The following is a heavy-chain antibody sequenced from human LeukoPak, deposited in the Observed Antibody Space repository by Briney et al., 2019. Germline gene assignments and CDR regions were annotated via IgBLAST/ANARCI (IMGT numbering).Heavy chain of an antibody. V-gene: IGHV3-7*01. CDR2: IKQDGSEK. CDR3: ARQVYDFWSGYYILNYYYYYMDV. Sequence: GGSLRLSCAASGFTFSSYWMSWVRQAPGKGLEWVANIKQDGSEKYYVDSVKGRFTISRDNAKNSLYLQMNSLRAEDTAVYYCARQVYDFWSGYYILNYYYYYMDVWGKGTTVTVSS. D-gene: IGHD3-3*01. CDR1: GFTFSSYW. J-gene: IGHJ6*03.